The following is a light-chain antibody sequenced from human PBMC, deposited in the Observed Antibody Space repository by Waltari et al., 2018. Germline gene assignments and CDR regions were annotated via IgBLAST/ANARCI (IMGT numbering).Light chain of an antibody. CDR1: QSVTSY. Sequence: EIVLTQSPATLSLSPGERATLSCRASQSVTSYLGWYQQKPGQPPRLLIYDASNRATGIPAMFSGSGSGTDFTLTISSLEPEDFAVYYCQQKFTFGPGTKVDIK. V-gene: IGKV3-11*01. CDR3: QQKFT. CDR2: DAS. J-gene: IGKJ3*01.